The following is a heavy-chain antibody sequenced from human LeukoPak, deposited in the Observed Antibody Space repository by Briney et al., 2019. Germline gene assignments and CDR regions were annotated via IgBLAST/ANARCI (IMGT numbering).Heavy chain of an antibody. J-gene: IGHJ5*02. CDR1: GGSISSGGYS. V-gene: IGHV4-30-2*01. CDR3: ARDNYYDSSGYWDHNWFDP. Sequence: SQTLSLTCAVSGGSISSGGYSWSWIRQPPGTGLEWIGYIYHSGSTYYNPSLKSRVTISVDRSKNQFSLKLSSVTAADTAVYYCARDNYYDSSGYWDHNWFDPWGQGTLVTVSS. D-gene: IGHD3-22*01. CDR2: IYHSGST.